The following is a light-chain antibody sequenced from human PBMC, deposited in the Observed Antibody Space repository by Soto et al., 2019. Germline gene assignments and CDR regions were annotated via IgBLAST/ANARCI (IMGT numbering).Light chain of an antibody. CDR2: GAY. Sequence: DIVLTQSPVTLSASPGESATLSCRASQSVNSDLAWYQQKPGQAPTLLIYGAYSRAVGIPARFSGSGSGAEFTLTISSLQSEDFALYFCQQCNDWPRTFGQGTKVEIK. J-gene: IGKJ1*01. V-gene: IGKV3-15*01. CDR1: QSVNSD. CDR3: QQCNDWPRT.